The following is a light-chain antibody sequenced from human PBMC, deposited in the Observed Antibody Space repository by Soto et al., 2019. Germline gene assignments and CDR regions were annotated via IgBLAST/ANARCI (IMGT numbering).Light chain of an antibody. CDR3: QQYKNWWT. CDR1: QSVSSN. V-gene: IGKV3-15*01. J-gene: IGKJ1*01. Sequence: EIVMTQSPATLSVSPGERATLSCRASQSVSSNLAWYQQKPGQAPRLLIYGASTRATGIPARFSGSGSGTEFTLTISSLQSEDVAVYYCQQYKNWWTFGQGTKVEIK. CDR2: GAS.